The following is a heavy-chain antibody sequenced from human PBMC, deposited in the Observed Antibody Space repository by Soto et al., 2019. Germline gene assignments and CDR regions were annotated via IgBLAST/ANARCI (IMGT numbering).Heavy chain of an antibody. CDR2: ISGSGGNST. Sequence: GGSLRLSCAASGFTFSTYAMRWVRQAPGKGLEWVSAISGSGGNSTFYGDSVKGRFTISRDNSKNTLYLEMSSLGAEDTAVDYCGKGGGSCCFDCWGQGSLVTVSS. CDR1: GFTFSTYA. D-gene: IGHD2-15*01. CDR3: GKGGGSCCFDC. J-gene: IGHJ4*02. V-gene: IGHV3-23*01.